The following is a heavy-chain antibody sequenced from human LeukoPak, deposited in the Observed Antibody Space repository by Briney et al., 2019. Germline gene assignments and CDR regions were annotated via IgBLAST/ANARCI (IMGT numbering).Heavy chain of an antibody. D-gene: IGHD3-16*02. CDR3: ARGGLVLSPKGYFDC. V-gene: IGHV4-59*01. CDR2: IYYSGST. J-gene: IGHJ4*02. Sequence: PSETLSLTCTVSGGSISSYYWSWIRQPPGKGLEWIGYIYYSGSTNYNPSLKSRVTISVDTSKNQFSLKLSSVTAADTAVYYCARGGLVLSPKGYFDCWGQGTLVTVSS. CDR1: GGSISSYY.